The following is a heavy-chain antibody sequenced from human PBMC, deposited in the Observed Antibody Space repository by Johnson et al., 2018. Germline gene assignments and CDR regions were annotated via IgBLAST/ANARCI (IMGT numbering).Heavy chain of an antibody. CDR2: IWYDGSNK. CDR1: GFPFNSYG. CDR3: AKDIVAVAVFDGMDV. J-gene: IGHJ6*02. D-gene: IGHD6-19*01. Sequence: QVQLVQSGGGVVQPGRSLRLSCAASGFPFNSYGIHWVRQAPGKGLEWVAVIWYDGSNKYYADSVKGRFTISRDNSKNTLYLQMNSLRAEDTAVYYFAKDIVAVAVFDGMDVWGQGTTVTVSS. V-gene: IGHV3-33*06.